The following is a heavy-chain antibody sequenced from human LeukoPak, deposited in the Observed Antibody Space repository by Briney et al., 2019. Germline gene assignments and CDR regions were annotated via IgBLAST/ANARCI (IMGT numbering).Heavy chain of an antibody. D-gene: IGHD3-22*01. Sequence: GGSLRLSCAASGFTFSSYAMSWVRQAPGKGLEWVSAISGSGGSTYYADSVKGRFTISRDNSKNTLYLQMNSLRAEDTAVYYCANEYYYDSSGYSDYWGQGTLVTVSS. CDR2: ISGSGGST. CDR1: GFTFSSYA. J-gene: IGHJ4*02. CDR3: ANEYYYDSSGYSDY. V-gene: IGHV3-23*01.